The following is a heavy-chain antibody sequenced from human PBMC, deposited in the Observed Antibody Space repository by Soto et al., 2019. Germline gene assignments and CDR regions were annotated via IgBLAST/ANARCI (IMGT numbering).Heavy chain of an antibody. J-gene: IGHJ4*02. V-gene: IGHV3-73*01. CDR2: IKTKVESYAT. Sequence: EVQLVESGGGLVQPGGSLKLSCAASGFTLSGFDIHWVRQASGEGLEWVGRIKTKVESYATELAGSVKGRFTISRDDPKNTAYLEMNSLKTEDTAVYYCTRRYCSGGGCYSDFDYWGQGTLVTVSS. D-gene: IGHD2-15*01. CDR1: GFTLSGFD. CDR3: TRRYCSGGGCYSDFDY.